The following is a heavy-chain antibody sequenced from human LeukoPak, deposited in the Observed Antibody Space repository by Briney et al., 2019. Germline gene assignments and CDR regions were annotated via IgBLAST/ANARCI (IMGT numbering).Heavy chain of an antibody. Sequence: PSQTLSLTCAVSGGSISSGGYSWSWIRQPPGKGLEWVGYIYHSGSTYYNPSLKSRVTISVDRSKNQFSLKLSSVTAADTAVYYCARGSHDSSALGAFDIWGQGTMVTVSS. CDR2: IYHSGST. V-gene: IGHV4-30-2*01. J-gene: IGHJ3*02. D-gene: IGHD3-22*01. CDR3: ARGSHDSSALGAFDI. CDR1: GGSISSGGYS.